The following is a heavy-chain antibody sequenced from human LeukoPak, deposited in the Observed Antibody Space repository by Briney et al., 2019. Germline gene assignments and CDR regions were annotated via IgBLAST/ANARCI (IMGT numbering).Heavy chain of an antibody. CDR2: IYYSGST. V-gene: IGHV4-59*01. D-gene: IGHD1-26*01. CDR3: ARGSRSVPLLMTPTTKRVVRFDP. Sequence: SETLSLTCTVSGGSISSYYWSWIRQPPGKGLEWIGYIYYSGSTNYNPSLKSRVTISVDTSKNQFSLKLSSVTAADTAVYYCARGSRSVPLLMTPTTKRVVRFDPWGQGTLVTVSS. J-gene: IGHJ5*02. CDR1: GGSISSYY.